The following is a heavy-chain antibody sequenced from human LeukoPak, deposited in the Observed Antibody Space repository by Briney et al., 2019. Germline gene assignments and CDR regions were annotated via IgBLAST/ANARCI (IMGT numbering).Heavy chain of an antibody. D-gene: IGHD1-14*01. CDR1: GGSFSGYY. CDR2: INHSGST. Sequence: SETLSLTCAVYGGSFSGYYWSWIRQPPGKGLEWMGEINHSGSTNYNPSLKSRVTISVDTSKNQFSLKLSSVTAADTAVYYCARERRSPDPDAFDIWGQGTMVTVSS. CDR3: ARERRSPDPDAFDI. V-gene: IGHV4-34*01. J-gene: IGHJ3*02.